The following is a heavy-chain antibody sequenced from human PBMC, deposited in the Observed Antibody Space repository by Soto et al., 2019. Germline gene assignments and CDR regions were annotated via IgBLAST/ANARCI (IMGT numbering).Heavy chain of an antibody. V-gene: IGHV4-59*08. CDR1: VASMISYY. Sequence: PSETLSLTCTVSVASMISYYWSWLRQPPGRGLEWIGFIYYAGSTKYNPSLNSRVTISVDTSKNQFSLTVTSVTAADTAVYYCSIRIAATKTFDYWGQGTLVTVSS. CDR3: SIRIAATKTFDY. J-gene: IGHJ4*02. CDR2: IYYAGST. D-gene: IGHD5-12*01.